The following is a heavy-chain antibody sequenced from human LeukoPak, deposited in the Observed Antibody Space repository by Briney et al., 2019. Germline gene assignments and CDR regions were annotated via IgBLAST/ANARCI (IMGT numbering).Heavy chain of an antibody. V-gene: IGHV1-69*01. CDR2: IIPIFGTA. Sequence: SAKVSCKDSGGTFSSYAISWVRQAPGQGLEWMGGIIPIFGTANYAQKFQGRVTITADESTSTAYMELSGLRSEDTAVYYCARDPGITGTTHYYYYGMDVWGQGTTVTVSS. CDR1: GGTFSSYA. D-gene: IGHD1-7*01. CDR3: ARDPGITGTTHYYYYGMDV. J-gene: IGHJ6*02.